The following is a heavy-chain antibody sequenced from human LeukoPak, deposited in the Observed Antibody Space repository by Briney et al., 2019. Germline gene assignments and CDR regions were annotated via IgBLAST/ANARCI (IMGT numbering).Heavy chain of an antibody. CDR2: ISYDGSNK. J-gene: IGHJ4*02. CDR1: GFTFSSYG. V-gene: IGHV3-30*03. D-gene: IGHD6-19*01. Sequence: PGGSLRLSCAASGFTFSSYGMHWVHQAPGKGLEWVAVISYDGSNKYYADSVKGRFTISRDNSKNTLYLQMNSLRAEDTAVYYCARDLAVAGKLDYWGQGTLVTVSS. CDR3: ARDLAVAGKLDY.